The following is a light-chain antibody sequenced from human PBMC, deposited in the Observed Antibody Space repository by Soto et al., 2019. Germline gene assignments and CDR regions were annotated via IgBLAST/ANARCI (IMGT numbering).Light chain of an antibody. CDR2: IAS. J-gene: IGKJ5*01. CDR1: QSISIN. Sequence: DIVMTQSPAALSVSPGDRVTISCRASQSISINLAWYQQKPGQAPRLLIYIASTRAAGIPARFSGSGSGTEFTLTISCLQSEDFAVYYCQQYGSSPITFGQGTGLEIK. CDR3: QQYGSSPIT. V-gene: IGKV3-15*01.